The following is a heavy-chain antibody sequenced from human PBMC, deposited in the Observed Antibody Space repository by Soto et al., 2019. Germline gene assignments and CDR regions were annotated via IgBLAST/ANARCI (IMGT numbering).Heavy chain of an antibody. CDR3: ARDLGASSSWLRYYYGMDV. Sequence: GGSLRLSCAASGFTFSSYWVSWVRQAPGKGLEWVANIKQDGSEKYYVDSVKGRFTISRDNAKNSLYVQMNSLRAEDTAVYYCARDLGASSSWLRYYYGMDVWGQGTTVTVSS. D-gene: IGHD6-13*01. J-gene: IGHJ6*02. CDR2: IKQDGSEK. V-gene: IGHV3-7*01. CDR1: GFTFSSYW.